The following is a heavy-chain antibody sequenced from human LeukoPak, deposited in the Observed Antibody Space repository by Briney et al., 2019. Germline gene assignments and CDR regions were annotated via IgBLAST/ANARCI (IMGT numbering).Heavy chain of an antibody. V-gene: IGHV3-30*03. CDR3: ARDGPSVLVVWGTLDY. CDR1: GFTFNIYG. Sequence: GGSLRLSCAASGFTFNIYGMHWVRQAPGKELEWVAAISYDGSNKYYADSVKGRFTISRDNSKNTLYLQMNSLRAEDTAVYYCARDGPSVLVVWGTLDYWGQGTLVTVSS. CDR2: ISYDGSNK. J-gene: IGHJ4*02. D-gene: IGHD3-22*01.